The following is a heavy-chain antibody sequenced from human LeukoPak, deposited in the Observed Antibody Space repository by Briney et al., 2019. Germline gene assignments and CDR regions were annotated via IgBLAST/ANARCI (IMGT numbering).Heavy chain of an antibody. CDR3: ARGYCSGGSCVTGYYGMDV. CDR2: IYYSGST. J-gene: IGHJ6*02. D-gene: IGHD2-15*01. CDR1: GGSISSGGYY. Sequence: SQTLSLTCTVSGGSISSGGYYWSWIRQHPGKGLEWIGYIYYSGSTYYNPSLKSRVTISVDTSKNQFSLKLSSVTAADTAVYYCARGYCSGGSCVTGYYGMDVWGQGTTVTVSS. V-gene: IGHV4-31*03.